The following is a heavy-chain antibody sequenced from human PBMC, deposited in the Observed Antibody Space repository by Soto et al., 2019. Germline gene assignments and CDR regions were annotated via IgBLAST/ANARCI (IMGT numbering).Heavy chain of an antibody. CDR1: GGSFSGYY. CDR3: ARARFYYGSGSLFSFYYYYYGMDV. V-gene: IGHV4-34*01. D-gene: IGHD3-10*01. Sequence: SETLSLTCAVYGGSFSGYYWSWIRQPPGKGLEWIGVINHSGSTNYNPSLKSRVTISVDTSKNQFSLKLSSVTAADTAVYYCARARFYYGSGSLFSFYYYYYGMDVWGQGTTVTVSS. J-gene: IGHJ6*02. CDR2: INHSGST.